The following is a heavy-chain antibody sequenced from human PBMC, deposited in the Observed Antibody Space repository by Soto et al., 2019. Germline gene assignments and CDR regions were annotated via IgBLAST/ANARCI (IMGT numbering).Heavy chain of an antibody. Sequence: ASVKVSCKASGYTFTSYYMHWVRQAPGQGLERMGIINPSGGSTSYAQKFQGRVTMTRDTSTSTVYMELSSLRSEHTHAYYCPGDFGGGRMYGFCDCWGRGTLGTVSS. CDR3: PGDFGGGRMYGFCDC. CDR2: INPSGGST. V-gene: IGHV1-46*01. D-gene: IGHD2-15*01. J-gene: IGHJ4*02. CDR1: GYTFTSYY.